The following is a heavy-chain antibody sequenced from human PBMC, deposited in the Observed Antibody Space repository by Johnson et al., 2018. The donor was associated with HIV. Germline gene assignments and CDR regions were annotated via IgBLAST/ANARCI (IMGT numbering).Heavy chain of an antibody. CDR3: AKDPPGPVGCPDAFDI. J-gene: IGHJ3*02. Sequence: VQLVESGGGLVQPGGSLRLSCAASGFTFSSYAMSWVRQAPGKGLEWVSAISGSGGSTYYADSVKGRFTISRDNSKNTLYLTMNSLRAEDTAVYYCAKDPPGPVGCPDAFDIWGQWTMVTVSS. V-gene: IGHV3-23*04. CDR1: GFTFSSYA. CDR2: ISGSGGST. D-gene: IGHD2-15*01.